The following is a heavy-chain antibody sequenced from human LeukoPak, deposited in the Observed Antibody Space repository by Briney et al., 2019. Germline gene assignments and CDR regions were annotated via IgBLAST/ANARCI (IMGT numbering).Heavy chain of an antibody. D-gene: IGHD3-3*01. CDR1: GYTFTSYY. CDR3: AREGFPPKISDFWSGLGPYYYYGMDV. CDR2: INPSGGST. J-gene: IGHJ6*02. Sequence: GASVKVSCKASGYTFTSYYMHWVQQAPGQGLEWMGIINPSGGSTSYAQKFQGRVTMTRDTSTSTVYMELSSLRSEDTAVYYCAREGFPPKISDFWSGLGPYYYYGMDVWGQGTTVTVSS. V-gene: IGHV1-46*01.